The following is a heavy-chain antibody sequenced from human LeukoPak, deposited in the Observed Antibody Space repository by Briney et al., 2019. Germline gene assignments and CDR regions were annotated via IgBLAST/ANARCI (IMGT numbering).Heavy chain of an antibody. V-gene: IGHV1-2*02. J-gene: IGHJ4*02. CDR1: GYTFTDYY. Sequence: ASVKVSCKASGYTFTDYYIHWVRQAPGQGLEWMSWINPNSGDKRSAQKFQGRLSMTSDTSMSTAYMELSSLRSDDTAIYYCARELCTGGGKCSKTCDYWGQGTLVTVSS. CDR2: INPNSGDK. CDR3: ARELCTGGGKCSKTCDY. D-gene: IGHD2-8*02.